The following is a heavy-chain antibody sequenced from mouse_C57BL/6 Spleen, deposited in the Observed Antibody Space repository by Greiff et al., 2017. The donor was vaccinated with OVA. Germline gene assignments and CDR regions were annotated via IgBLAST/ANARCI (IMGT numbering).Heavy chain of an antibody. CDR3: AREGNYPYAMDY. Sequence: ESGPGLVKPSQSLSLTCSVTGYSITSGYYWNWIRQFPGNKLEWMGYISYDGSNNYNPSLKNRISITRDTSKNQFFLKLNSVTTEDTATYYCAREGNYPYAMDYWGQGTSVTVSS. J-gene: IGHJ4*01. CDR1: GYSITSGYY. CDR2: ISYDGSN. D-gene: IGHD2-1*01. V-gene: IGHV3-6*01.